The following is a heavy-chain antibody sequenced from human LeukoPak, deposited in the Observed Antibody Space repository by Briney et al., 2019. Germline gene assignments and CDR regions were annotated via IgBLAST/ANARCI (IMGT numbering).Heavy chain of an antibody. CDR2: IIPILGIA. V-gene: IGHV1-69*04. J-gene: IGHJ5*02. D-gene: IGHD3-16*01. CDR3: ARDAIEYDYVWGAGWFDP. Sequence: GSSVKVSCKASGGTFSSYAISWVRQAPGQGLEWMGRIIPILGIANYAQKFQGRVTITADKSTSTAYMELSSLRSEDTAVYYCARDAIEYDYVWGAGWFDPWGQGTLVTVSS. CDR1: GGTFSSYA.